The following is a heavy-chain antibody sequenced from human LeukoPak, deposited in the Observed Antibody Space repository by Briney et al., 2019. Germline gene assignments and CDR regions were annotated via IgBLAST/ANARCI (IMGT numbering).Heavy chain of an antibody. CDR3: AKDMRKVAGPYYGMDV. D-gene: IGHD6-19*01. V-gene: IGHV3-43*02. CDR1: GFTFSSYW. Sequence: GGSLRLSCAASGFTFSSYWMHWVRQAPGKGLVWVSLISGDGGSTYYADSVKGRFTISRDNSKNSLYLQMNSLRTEDTALYYCAKDMRKVAGPYYGMDVWGQGTTVTVSS. CDR2: ISGDGGST. J-gene: IGHJ6*02.